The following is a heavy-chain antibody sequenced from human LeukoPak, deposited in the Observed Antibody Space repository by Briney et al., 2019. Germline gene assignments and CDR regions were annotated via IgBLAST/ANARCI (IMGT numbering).Heavy chain of an antibody. D-gene: IGHD3-3*01. J-gene: IGHJ6*02. V-gene: IGHV3-23*01. CDR3: ARGGGKPYYDFWSGSYYGMDV. CDR2: ISGSGGST. CDR1: GFTFSSYA. Sequence: GGSLRLSCAASGFTFSSYAMSWVRQAPGKGLEWVSAISGSGGSTYYADSVKGRFTISRENAKNSLYLQMNSLRAGDTAVYYCARGGGKPYYDFWSGSYYGMDVWGQGTTVTVSS.